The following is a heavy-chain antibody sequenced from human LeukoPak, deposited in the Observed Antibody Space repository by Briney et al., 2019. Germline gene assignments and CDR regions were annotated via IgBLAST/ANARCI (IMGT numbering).Heavy chain of an antibody. D-gene: IGHD3-10*01. CDR2: IYHSGST. CDR3: ARAGRSVSGSGSYWAEDY. Sequence: PSETLSLTCTVSGYSISSGYYWGWIRQPPGKGLEWIGSIYHSGSTYYNPSLKSRVTISVDTSENQFSLKLSSVTAADTAVYYCARAGRSVSGSGSYWAEDYWGQGTLVTVSS. J-gene: IGHJ4*02. V-gene: IGHV4-38-2*02. CDR1: GYSISSGYY.